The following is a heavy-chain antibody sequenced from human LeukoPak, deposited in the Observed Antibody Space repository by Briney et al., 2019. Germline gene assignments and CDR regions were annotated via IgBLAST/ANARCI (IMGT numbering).Heavy chain of an antibody. Sequence: SQTLSLTCAISGDSVSSNSAAWNWIRQSPSRGLEWLGRTYYRSKWSNDYAVSVKSRITINPDTSKNQFSLKLSSVTAADTAVYYCARVQSSSWRYNWFDPWGQGTLVTVSS. CDR2: TYYRSKWSN. D-gene: IGHD6-13*01. J-gene: IGHJ5*02. CDR1: GDSVSSNSAA. CDR3: ARVQSSSWRYNWFDP. V-gene: IGHV6-1*01.